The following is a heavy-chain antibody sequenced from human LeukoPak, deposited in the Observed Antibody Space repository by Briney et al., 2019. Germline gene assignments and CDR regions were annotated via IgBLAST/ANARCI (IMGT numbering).Heavy chain of an antibody. J-gene: IGHJ5*02. V-gene: IGHV1-46*01. CDR1: GYTFTGYY. Sequence: ASVKVSCKASGYTFTGYYMHWVRQAPGQGLEWMGLINPRGTATRYAESSQGRLTLTRDLSTSTDYMELSSLRSDDTAVYFCARDTSEGDYAWWFDPWGQGTLVTVAS. D-gene: IGHD3-16*01. CDR3: ARDTSEGDYAWWFDP. CDR2: INPRGTAT.